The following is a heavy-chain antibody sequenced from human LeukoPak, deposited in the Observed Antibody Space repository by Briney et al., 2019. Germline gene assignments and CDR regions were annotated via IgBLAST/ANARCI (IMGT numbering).Heavy chain of an antibody. Sequence: ASVKVSCKAAGYTFTIYGISWVRQAPGQGLEWMGWISAYKGNTNYAQKLQGRVTITTDTSTSTPYMEVRSLRSNDPGVYYCARGTYYYDSSGYYYSGSYFDYWGQGTLVTVSS. CDR2: ISAYKGNT. J-gene: IGHJ4*02. V-gene: IGHV1-18*01. CDR3: ARGTYYYDSSGYYYSGSYFDY. D-gene: IGHD3-22*01. CDR1: GYTFTIYG.